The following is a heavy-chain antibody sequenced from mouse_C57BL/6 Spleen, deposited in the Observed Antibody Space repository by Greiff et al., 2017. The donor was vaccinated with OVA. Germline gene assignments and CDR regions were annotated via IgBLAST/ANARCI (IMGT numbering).Heavy chain of an antibody. J-gene: IGHJ1*03. CDR3: ARRVYYGYDWYFDV. V-gene: IGHV5-2*01. Sequence: EVQRVESGGGLVQPGESLKLSCESNEYEFPSHDMSWVRKTPEKRLELVAAINSDGGSTYYPDTMERRFIISRDNTKKTLYLQMSSLRSEDTALYYCARRVYYGYDWYFDVWGTGTTVTVSS. CDR1: EYEFPSHD. D-gene: IGHD2-2*01. CDR2: INSDGGST.